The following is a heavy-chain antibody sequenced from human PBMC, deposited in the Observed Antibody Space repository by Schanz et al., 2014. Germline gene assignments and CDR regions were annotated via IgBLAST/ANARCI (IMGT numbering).Heavy chain of an antibody. Sequence: DVQLVDSGGGLVQPGGSLRLSCAASGFTVSNSYIHWVRQAPGKGLEWVSAINGNGGITYYADPVKGRFTISRDNSKNTLNLQMNSLRADDTAVYDCAKDLYNDGSFDSWGQGTLVTVSS. CDR2: INGNGGIT. J-gene: IGHJ5*01. CDR1: GFTVSNSY. CDR3: AKDLYNDGSFDS. D-gene: IGHD3-16*01. V-gene: IGHV3-23*04.